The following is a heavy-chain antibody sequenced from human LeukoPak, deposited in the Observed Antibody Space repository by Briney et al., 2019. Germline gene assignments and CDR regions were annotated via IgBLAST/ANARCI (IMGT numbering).Heavy chain of an antibody. CDR3: ARDWSYGYYGRTFDY. CDR2: IYHRGTT. CDR1: GYSISSDYY. Sequence: SETLSLTCAVSGYSISSDYYWGWIRQPPGKGLEWIGSIYHRGTTYYNPSLKSRVTISVDTSKNQLSMKLSSVTAADTAVYYCARDWSYGYYGRTFDYWGQGTLVTVSS. D-gene: IGHD1-26*01. J-gene: IGHJ4*02. V-gene: IGHV4-38-2*02.